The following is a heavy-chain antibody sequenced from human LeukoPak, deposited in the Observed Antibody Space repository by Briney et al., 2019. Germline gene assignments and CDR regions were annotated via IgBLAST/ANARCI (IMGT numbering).Heavy chain of an antibody. J-gene: IGHJ4*02. CDR2: IKQDGSDK. V-gene: IGHV3-7*01. CDR1: GFTFSNYW. Sequence: GGSLRLSCAASGFTFSNYWMIWVRQAPGQGLEWVANIKQDGSDKSYVDSVRGRFTISRDNAKNSLYLQMNSLRVEDTAVYYCARARTSGDEALAGNYWGQGTLVTVSS. D-gene: IGHD6-19*01. CDR3: ARARTSGDEALAGNY.